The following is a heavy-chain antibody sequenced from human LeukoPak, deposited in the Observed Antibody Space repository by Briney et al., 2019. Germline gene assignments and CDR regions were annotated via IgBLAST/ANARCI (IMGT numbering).Heavy chain of an antibody. Sequence: GGSLRLSCAASGFTFSKYAMHWVRQAPGKGLEYVSAINDNGRSTYYADSVKGRFSISRDNSKSTLYLQMSSLRTEDTAVYYCVKYSSGWYYDYWGQGTLVTVSS. J-gene: IGHJ4*02. CDR1: GFTFSKYA. CDR2: INDNGRST. CDR3: VKYSSGWYYDY. V-gene: IGHV3-64D*09. D-gene: IGHD6-19*01.